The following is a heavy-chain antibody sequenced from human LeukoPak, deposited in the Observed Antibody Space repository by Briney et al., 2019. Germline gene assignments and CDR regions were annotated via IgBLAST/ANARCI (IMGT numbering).Heavy chain of an antibody. CDR2: IYHSGST. J-gene: IGHJ4*02. CDR3: ARHVQAVPFDY. Sequence: SETLSLTCTVSGYSISSGYYWGWIRPPPGKGLEWIGSIYHSGSTYYNPSLKSRVTISVDTSKNQFSLKLSSVTAADTAVYYWARHVQAVPFDYWGQGTLVTVSS. V-gene: IGHV4-38-2*02. CDR1: GYSISSGYY. D-gene: IGHD6-25*01.